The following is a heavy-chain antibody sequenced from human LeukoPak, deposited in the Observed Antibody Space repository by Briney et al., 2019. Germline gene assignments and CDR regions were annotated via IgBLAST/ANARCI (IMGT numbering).Heavy chain of an antibody. CDR1: GGSISNYY. CDR3: ARGRGSGSYLDY. CDR2: IYYSGST. Sequence: SETLSLTCTVSGGSISNYYWSWIRQPPGKGLEWIGNIYYSGSTNYNPSLKSRVPFSVDTSKNQFSLKLSSVTAADTAVYYCARGRGSGSYLDYWGQGTLVTVSS. D-gene: IGHD1-26*01. J-gene: IGHJ4*02. V-gene: IGHV4-59*01.